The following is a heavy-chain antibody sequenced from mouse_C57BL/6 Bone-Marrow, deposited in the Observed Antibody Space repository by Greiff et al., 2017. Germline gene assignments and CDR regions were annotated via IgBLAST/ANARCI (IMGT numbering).Heavy chain of an antibody. J-gene: IGHJ4*01. Sequence: EVKLMESGGDLVKPGGSLKLSCAASGFTFSSYGMSWVRQTPDKRLEWVATISSGGSYTYYPDSVKGRFTISRDNAKNTLYLQMSSLKSEDTAMYYCARPGTVYAMDYWGQGTSVTVSS. CDR3: ARPGTVYAMDY. V-gene: IGHV5-6*01. D-gene: IGHD4-1*01. CDR2: ISSGGSYT. CDR1: GFTFSSYG.